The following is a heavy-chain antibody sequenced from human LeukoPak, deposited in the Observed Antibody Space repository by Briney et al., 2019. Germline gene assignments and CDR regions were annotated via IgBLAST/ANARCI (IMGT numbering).Heavy chain of an antibody. J-gene: IGHJ4*02. Sequence: GSVKVSCKASGYTFTGYYMHWVRQAPGQGLEWMGWINPNRGGTNYPQKLHRRVTITTDTSTSTAYMELRSLRPDDTAVYYCARFEDGYGLFLDYWGQATLVTVSS. D-gene: IGHD5-18*01. V-gene: IGHV1-2*02. CDR1: GYTFTGYY. CDR2: INPNRGGT. CDR3: ARFEDGYGLFLDY.